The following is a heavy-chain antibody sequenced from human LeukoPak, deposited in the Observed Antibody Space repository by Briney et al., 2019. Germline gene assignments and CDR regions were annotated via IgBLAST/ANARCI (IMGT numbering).Heavy chain of an antibody. D-gene: IGHD4-23*01. CDR3: ARVFGGNIRHDAFDI. J-gene: IGHJ3*02. Sequence: SVKVSCKASGGTFSSYAISWVRQAPGQGLERMGGIIPIFGTANYAQKFQGRVTITADESTSTAYMELSSLRSEDTAVYYCARVFGGNIRHDAFDIWGQGTMVTVSS. V-gene: IGHV1-69*13. CDR2: IIPIFGTA. CDR1: GGTFSSYA.